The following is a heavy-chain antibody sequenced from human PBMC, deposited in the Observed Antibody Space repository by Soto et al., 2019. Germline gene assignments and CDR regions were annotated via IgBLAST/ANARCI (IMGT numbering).Heavy chain of an antibody. Sequence: PSETLSLTCTVSGGSISSGGYYWSWIRQHPGKGLEWIGYISYSGSTYYNPSLKSRVTISVDTSKNQFSLKLSSVTAADTAVYYCAREERDYLDSSGSLDYWGQGTLVTVPQ. J-gene: IGHJ4*02. CDR1: GGSISSGGYY. D-gene: IGHD3-22*01. CDR3: AREERDYLDSSGSLDY. V-gene: IGHV4-31*03. CDR2: ISYSGST.